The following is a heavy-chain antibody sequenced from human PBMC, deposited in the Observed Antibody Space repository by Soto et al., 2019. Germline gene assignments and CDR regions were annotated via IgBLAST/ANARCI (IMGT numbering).Heavy chain of an antibody. Sequence: SVKVSCKASGGTVSSYGISWVRQWPVQRRVRMAGIIPHFGTANYVQKFQGRVTITADEPTSTAYLELSSLRPEATAVYYCARDLSGLYRAYWGQGTLVTVSS. CDR3: ARDLSGLYRAY. CDR2: IIPHFGTA. CDR1: GGTVSSYG. D-gene: IGHD1-26*01. J-gene: IGHJ4*02. V-gene: IGHV1-69*13.